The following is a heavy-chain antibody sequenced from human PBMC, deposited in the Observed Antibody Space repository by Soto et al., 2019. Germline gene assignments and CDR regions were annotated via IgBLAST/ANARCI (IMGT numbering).Heavy chain of an antibody. Sequence: SVKVSCKASGYTFTSYYMHWVRQAPGQGLEWMGIINPSGGSTSYAQKFQGRVTMTRDTSTSTVYMELSSLRSEDTAVYYCARVVSIAVAGYYYYGMDVWGQGTTVTVSS. J-gene: IGHJ6*02. V-gene: IGHV1-46*01. CDR1: GYTFTSYY. D-gene: IGHD6-19*01. CDR3: ARVVSIAVAGYYYYGMDV. CDR2: INPSGGST.